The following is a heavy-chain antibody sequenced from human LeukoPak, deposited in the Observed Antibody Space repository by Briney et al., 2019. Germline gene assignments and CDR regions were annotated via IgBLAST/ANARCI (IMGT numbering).Heavy chain of an antibody. V-gene: IGHV4-34*01. J-gene: IGHJ3*02. CDR2: INHSGST. CDR1: GGSFSGYY. CDR3: ATHGDYGDDPQELDAFDI. D-gene: IGHD4-17*01. Sequence: SETLSLTCAVYGGSFSGYYWSWIRQPPGKGLEWIGEINHSGSTNYNPSLKSRVTISVDTSKNQFSLKLSSVTAADTAVYYCATHGDYGDDPQELDAFDIWGQGTMVTVSS.